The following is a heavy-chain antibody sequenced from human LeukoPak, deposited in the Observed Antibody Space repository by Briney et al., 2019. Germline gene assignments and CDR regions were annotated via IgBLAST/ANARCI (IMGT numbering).Heavy chain of an antibody. CDR2: INHSGST. CDR3: ARGTCSSTSCYGNWFDP. Sequence: SETLSLTCAVYGGSFSGYHWSWIRQPPGKGLEWIGEINHSGSTNYNPSLKSRVTISVDTSKNQFSLKLSSVTAADTAVYYCARGTCSSTSCYGNWFDPWGQGTLVTVSS. CDR1: GGSFSGYH. J-gene: IGHJ5*02. V-gene: IGHV4-34*01. D-gene: IGHD2-2*01.